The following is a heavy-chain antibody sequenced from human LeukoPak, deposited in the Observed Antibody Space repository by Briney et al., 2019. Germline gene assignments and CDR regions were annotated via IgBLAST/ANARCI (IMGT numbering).Heavy chain of an antibody. CDR2: IYPGDSDV. J-gene: IGHJ4*02. CDR1: GYSFPNYW. CDR3: ARRRDLYSGSYYPFDY. V-gene: IGHV5-51*01. D-gene: IGHD1-26*01. Sequence: GESLQISCKGSGYSFPNYWIGWVRPMPGKGLKWMGIIYPGDSDVRYSPSFQGQVTISADTSISTAYLQWSSLKASDTAMYYCARRRDLYSGSYYPFDYWGQGTLVTVSS.